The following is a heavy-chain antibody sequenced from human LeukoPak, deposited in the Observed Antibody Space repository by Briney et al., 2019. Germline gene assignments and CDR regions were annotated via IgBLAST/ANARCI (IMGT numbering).Heavy chain of an antibody. J-gene: IGHJ4*02. CDR1: GLTFSTYA. D-gene: IGHD6-19*01. CDR2: ISASGGST. CDR3: AKERTSSGYFDY. V-gene: IGHV3-23*01. Sequence: GGSLRLSCAASGLTFSTYAMSWVRQAPGKGLEWVSAISASGGSTYYADSMKGRFTISRDNSKNTLYLQMNSLRAEDTAVYYCAKERTSSGYFDYWGQGTLVTVSS.